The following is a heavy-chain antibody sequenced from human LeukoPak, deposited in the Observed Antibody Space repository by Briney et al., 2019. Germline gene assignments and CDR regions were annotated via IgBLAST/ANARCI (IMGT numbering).Heavy chain of an antibody. J-gene: IGHJ4*02. CDR3: ARAPLIAVAAHRSFDY. V-gene: IGHV6-1*01. CDR1: GDSVSSNSAA. Sequence: SQTLSLTCAISGDSVSSNSAAWNWIRQSPSRGLEWLGRTYYRSKWCNDYAVSVKSRITINPDTSKNQFSLQLNSVTPEDTAVYYCARAPLIAVAAHRSFDYWGQGTLVTVSS. CDR2: TYYRSKWCN. D-gene: IGHD6-13*01.